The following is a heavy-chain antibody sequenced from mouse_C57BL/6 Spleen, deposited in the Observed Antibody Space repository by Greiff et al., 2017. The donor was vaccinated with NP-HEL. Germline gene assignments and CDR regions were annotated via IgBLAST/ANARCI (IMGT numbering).Heavy chain of an antibody. CDR2: LNPSSGYT. CDR3: TRGDSSGAWDYAKDY. Sequence: QVQLQQSGAELAKPGASVKLSCKASGYTFTSYWMHWVKQRPGQGLEWIGYLNPSSGYTKYNQKFKGKATLTADKSSSTAYMQLSSLTYEDSAVYYCTRGDSSGAWDYAKDYWGKGTSVTVSS. CDR1: GYTFTSYW. J-gene: IGHJ4*01. V-gene: IGHV1-7*01. D-gene: IGHD3-2*02.